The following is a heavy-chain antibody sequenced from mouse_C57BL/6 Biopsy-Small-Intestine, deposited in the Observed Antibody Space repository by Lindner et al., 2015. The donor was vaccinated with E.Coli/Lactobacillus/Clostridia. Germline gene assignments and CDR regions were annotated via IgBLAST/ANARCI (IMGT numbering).Heavy chain of an antibody. V-gene: IGHV1-42*01. CDR1: GYSFTGYY. CDR2: INPITGGT. J-gene: IGHJ2*01. CDR3: ARSYYDNLDY. D-gene: IGHD2-10*01. Sequence: VQLQESGPELVKPGXSVKISCKASGYSFTGYYMNWVKQSPEKSLEWIGEINPITGGTAFKQKFKAKATLTVDKSSSTAYMQLKSLTSEDSAVYYCARSYYDNLDYWGQGTTLTVSS.